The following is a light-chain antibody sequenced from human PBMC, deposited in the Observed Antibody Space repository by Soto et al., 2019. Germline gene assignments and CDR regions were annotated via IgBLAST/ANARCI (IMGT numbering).Light chain of an antibody. CDR2: DAS. CDR1: QSISTR. J-gene: IGKJ1*01. Sequence: DIQMTQSPSTPSPSLGERVIITCRASQSISTRLAWYQQKPGKAPKLLIYDASSLESGVPSRFSGSASGTEFTLTISSLQPDDFATYYCQQYNSYSTFGQGTKVDI. V-gene: IGKV1-5*01. CDR3: QQYNSYST.